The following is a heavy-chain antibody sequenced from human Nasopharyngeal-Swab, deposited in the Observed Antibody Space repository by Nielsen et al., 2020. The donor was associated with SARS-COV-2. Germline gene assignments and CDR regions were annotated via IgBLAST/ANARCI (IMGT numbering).Heavy chain of an antibody. CDR3: ARVPLAIFGVVTPSDY. CDR2: ISSSSSTI. Sequence: GGSLRLSCAASGFTLSSYSMNWVRQAPGKGLEWVSYISSSSSTIYYADSVKGRFTISRDNAKNSLYLQMNSLRAEDTAVYYCARVPLAIFGVVTPSDYWGQGTLVTVSS. J-gene: IGHJ4*02. V-gene: IGHV3-48*01. D-gene: IGHD3-3*01. CDR1: GFTLSSYS.